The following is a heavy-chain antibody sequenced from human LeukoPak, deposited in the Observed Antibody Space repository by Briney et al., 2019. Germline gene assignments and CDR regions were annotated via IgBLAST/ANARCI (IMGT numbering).Heavy chain of an antibody. D-gene: IGHD3-22*01. CDR2: INPNSGGT. CDR3: ATDVGAYYDSSGYYVPYSFDY. CDR1: GYTFTGYY. J-gene: IGHJ4*02. Sequence: ASVKVSCKASGYTFTGYYMHWVRQAPGQGLEWMGWINPNSGGTNYAQKFQGRVTMTRDTSISTAYMELSRLRSDDTAVYYCATDVGAYYDSSGYYVPYSFDYWGQGTLVTVSS. V-gene: IGHV1-2*02.